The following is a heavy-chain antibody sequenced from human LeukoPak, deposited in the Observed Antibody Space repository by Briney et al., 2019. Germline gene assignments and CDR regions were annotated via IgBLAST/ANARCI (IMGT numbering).Heavy chain of an antibody. CDR1: RFTFSNYW. CDR2: INQDGSKK. Sequence: GGSLRLSCVASRFTFSNYWMSWVRQAPGKGLEGVANINQDGSKKRYADSMKGRFTISRDNAKESLYLQLNSLRAEDTAVYYCAKWGPYCVGDYCPALDSWGPGTLVTVSS. CDR3: AKWGPYCVGDYCPALDS. V-gene: IGHV3-7*01. D-gene: IGHD2-21*02. J-gene: IGHJ4*02.